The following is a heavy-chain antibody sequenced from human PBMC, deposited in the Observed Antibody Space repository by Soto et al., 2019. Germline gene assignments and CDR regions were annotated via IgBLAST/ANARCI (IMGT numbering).Heavy chain of an antibody. V-gene: IGHV4-39*01. D-gene: IGHD3-16*01. CDR1: GGSISSSSYY. CDR3: ARRQSLAPRMLLPFDI. CDR2: IYYSRST. J-gene: IGHJ3*02. Sequence: QLQLQESGPGLVKPSETLSLTCTVSGGSISSSSYYWGWIRQPPGKGLEWIGSIYYSRSTYYNPSLRSRVTISVDTSKNRFSLKLSSVTAADTAVYYCARRQSLAPRMLLPFDIWGQGTMVTVSS.